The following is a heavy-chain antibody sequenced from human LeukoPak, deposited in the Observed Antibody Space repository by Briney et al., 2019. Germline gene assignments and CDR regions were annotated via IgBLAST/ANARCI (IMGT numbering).Heavy chain of an antibody. J-gene: IGHJ4*02. CDR1: GFTFSSYE. Sequence: QPGGSLILSCAASGFTFSSYEMNWVRQAPGKGLEWVSYISTSGGTTYYADSVRGRFTISRDNAKNSLFLQMNSLRAEDTPVYYCARIGFDYWGQGTLVTVSS. CDR2: ISTSGGTT. V-gene: IGHV3-48*03. CDR3: ARIGFDY.